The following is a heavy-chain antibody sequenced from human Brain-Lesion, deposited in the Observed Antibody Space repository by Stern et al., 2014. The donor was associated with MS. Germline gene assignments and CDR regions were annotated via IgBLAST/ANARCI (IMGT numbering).Heavy chain of an antibody. J-gene: IGHJ4*02. CDR2: SDHSGST. D-gene: IGHD6-13*01. Sequence: QVQLQQSGPGLVKPSGTLSLTCAVSGGSISSSNWWSWVRQSPGKGLEWIGESDHSGSTIYNPSLKIRFTVSVAKPKPPFSLTLRLLPAADTAVYFCARFPASRPHVFDSWGQGTLVTVSS. CDR3: ARFPASRPHVFDS. CDR1: GGSISSSNW. V-gene: IGHV4-4*02.